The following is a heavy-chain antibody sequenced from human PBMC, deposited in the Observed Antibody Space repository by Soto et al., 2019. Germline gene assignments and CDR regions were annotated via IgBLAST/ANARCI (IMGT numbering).Heavy chain of an antibody. V-gene: IGHV6-1*01. Sequence: SQTLSLTCAISGDSVSSNTASWNWIRQSPSRGLEWLGRTYFRSKWYNDYAVSVKSRIIINPDTSNSQFSLQLNSVTPEDTAVYFCAKGDNLGPKTGYAFDPWGQGIMVTVSS. CDR2: TYFRSKWYN. CDR1: GDSVSSNTAS. J-gene: IGHJ5*02. D-gene: IGHD5-12*01. CDR3: AKGDNLGPKTGYAFDP.